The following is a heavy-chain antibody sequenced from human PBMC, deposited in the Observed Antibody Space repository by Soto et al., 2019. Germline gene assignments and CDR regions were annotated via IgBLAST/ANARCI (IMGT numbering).Heavy chain of an antibody. CDR1: GYSFTSYW. CDR3: ARLHILYKAGMDV. J-gene: IGHJ6*02. D-gene: IGHD2-8*01. V-gene: IGHV5-51*01. CDR2: IYPGDSDT. Sequence: PGESLKISCKGSGYSFTSYWIGWVRQMPGKGLEWMGIIYPGDSDTRYSPSFQGQVTISADKSISTAYLQWSSLKASDTAMYYYARLHILYKAGMDVWGQGTTVTVSS.